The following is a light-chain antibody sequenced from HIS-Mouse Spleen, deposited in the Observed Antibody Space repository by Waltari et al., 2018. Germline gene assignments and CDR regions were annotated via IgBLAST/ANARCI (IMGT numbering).Light chain of an antibody. CDR1: AFPKKY. V-gene: IGLV3-21*02. CDR3: QVWDSSSDHPVV. CDR2: DDS. J-gene: IGLJ2*01. Sequence: SYELTQPPSVSVSPGHTARITCSGAAFPKKYAYWYQQKPGQAPVLAVYDDSDRPSGIPERFSGSNSGNTATLTISRVEAGDEADYYCQVWDSSSDHPVVFGGGTKLTVL.